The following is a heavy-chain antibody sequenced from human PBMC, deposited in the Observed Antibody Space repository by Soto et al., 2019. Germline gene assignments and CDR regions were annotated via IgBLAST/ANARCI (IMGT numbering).Heavy chain of an antibody. CDR1: GFTFSSSE. Sequence: XESLGLSCAAFGFTFSSSEMNWVRQAPGKGLEWVSYISSSGSTIYYADSVKGRFTISRDNAKNSLYLQMNRLRAEDTAVYYCVKSGYDTNYYYYYGMDVWGQGTTVTVSS. D-gene: IGHD5-12*01. V-gene: IGHV3-48*03. CDR2: ISSSGSTI. J-gene: IGHJ6*02. CDR3: VKSGYDTNYYYYYGMDV.